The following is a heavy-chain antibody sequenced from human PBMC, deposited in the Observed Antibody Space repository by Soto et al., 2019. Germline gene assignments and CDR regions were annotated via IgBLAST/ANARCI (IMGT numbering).Heavy chain of an antibody. CDR1: GGSISSYY. CDR3: ARGRRGYGYQFDY. Sequence: QVQLQESGPGLVKPSETLSLTCTVSGGSISSYYWSWIRQPPGKGLEWIGYIYYSGSTNYNPSLKSRVPISVGTSNNQSSLKLSSVTAADTAVYSCARGRRGYGYQFDYWGQGTLVTVSS. CDR2: IYYSGST. D-gene: IGHD5-18*01. J-gene: IGHJ4*02. V-gene: IGHV4-59*08.